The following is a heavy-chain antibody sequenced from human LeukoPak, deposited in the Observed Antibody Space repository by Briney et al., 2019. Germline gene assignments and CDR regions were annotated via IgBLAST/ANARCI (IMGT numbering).Heavy chain of an antibody. J-gene: IGHJ5*02. CDR2: IYYSGST. V-gene: IGHV4-59*01. CDR3: ARAGWIAAAGTVRVWFDP. CDR1: GGSISSYY. D-gene: IGHD6-13*01. Sequence: SETLSLTCTVSGGSISSYYWSWIRQPPGKGLEWIGYIYYSGSTNYNPSLKSRVTISVDTSKNQFSLKLSSVTAADTAVYYCARAGWIAAAGTVRVWFDPWGQGTLVTVSS.